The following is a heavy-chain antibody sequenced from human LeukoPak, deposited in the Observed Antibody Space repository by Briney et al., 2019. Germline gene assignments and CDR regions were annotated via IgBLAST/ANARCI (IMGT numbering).Heavy chain of an antibody. V-gene: IGHV3-21*01. D-gene: IGHD3-22*01. CDR2: ISSSSSYI. Sequence: GSLRLSCAASGFTFSSYSMNWVRQAPGKGLEWVSSISSSSSYIYYADSVKGRFTISRDNVKNSLYLQMNSLRAEDTAVYYCARKDDSSGYYYTPPDYWGQGTLVTVSS. CDR1: GFTFSSYS. J-gene: IGHJ4*02. CDR3: ARKDDSSGYYYTPPDY.